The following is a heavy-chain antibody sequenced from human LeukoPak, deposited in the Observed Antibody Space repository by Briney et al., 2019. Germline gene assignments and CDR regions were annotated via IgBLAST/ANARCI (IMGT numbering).Heavy chain of an antibody. CDR2: IYYSGST. CDR3: ARVGDSSGYPGPYWYFDL. J-gene: IGHJ2*01. V-gene: IGHV4-59*01. CDR1: GGSISSYY. Sequence: SETPSLTCTVSGGSISSYYWSWIRQPPGKGLEWIGYIYYSGSTNYNPSLKSRVTISVDTSKNQFSLKLSSVTAADTAVYYCARVGDSSGYPGPYWYFDLWGRGTLVTVSS. D-gene: IGHD3-22*01.